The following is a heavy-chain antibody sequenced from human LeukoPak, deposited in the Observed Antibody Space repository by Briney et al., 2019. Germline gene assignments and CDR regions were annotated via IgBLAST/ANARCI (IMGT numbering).Heavy chain of an antibody. Sequence: GGSLRLSCAASGFTFSSYGMHWVRQAPGKGLEWVAVISYDGSNKYYADSVKGRFTISRDNSKNTLYLQMNSLRAEDTAVYYCARVDSSSWSTGNYWGQGTLVTVSS. CDR2: ISYDGSNK. D-gene: IGHD6-13*01. J-gene: IGHJ4*02. CDR3: ARVDSSSWSTGNY. V-gene: IGHV3-30*03. CDR1: GFTFSSYG.